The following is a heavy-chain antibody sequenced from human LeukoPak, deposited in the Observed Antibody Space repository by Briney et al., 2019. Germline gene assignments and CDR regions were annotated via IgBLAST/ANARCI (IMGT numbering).Heavy chain of an antibody. J-gene: IGHJ4*02. D-gene: IGHD3-22*01. V-gene: IGHV4-38-2*02. CDR1: GYSISSGYY. Sequence: SETLSLTCTVSGYSISSGYYWGWIRQPPGKGLEWIGSIYHSGSTYYNPSLKSRVTISVDTSKNQFSLKLSSVTAADTAVYYCASPAVHYYDSSGHDYWGQGTLVTVSS. CDR3: ASPAVHYYDSSGHDY. CDR2: IYHSGST.